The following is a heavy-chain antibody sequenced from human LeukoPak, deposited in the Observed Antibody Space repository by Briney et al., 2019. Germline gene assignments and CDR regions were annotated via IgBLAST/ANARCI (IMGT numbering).Heavy chain of an antibody. CDR2: IYYSGST. V-gene: IGHV4-59*01. CDR1: GGSISSYY. CDR3: ARDARGQGYYDSSGYYYYYYMDV. Sequence: SETLSLTCTVSGGSISSYYWSWIRQPPGKGLEWIGYIYYSGSTNYNPSLKSRVTISVDTSKNQFSLKLSSVTAADTAVYYCARDARGQGYYDSSGYYYYYYMDVWGKGTTVTVSS. D-gene: IGHD3-22*01. J-gene: IGHJ6*03.